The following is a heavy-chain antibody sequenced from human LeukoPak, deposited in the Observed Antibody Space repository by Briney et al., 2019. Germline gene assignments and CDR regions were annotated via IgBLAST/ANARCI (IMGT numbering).Heavy chain of an antibody. D-gene: IGHD3-10*01. Sequence: GGSLRLSCAASGFTFSSYAMHWVRQAPGKGLEWVAVISCDGSNKYYADSVKGRFTISRDNSKNTLYLQMNSLRAEDTAVYYCARDAGVRGRAQPLYYYYYVDVWGKGTTVTVSS. CDR3: ARDAGVRGRAQPLYYYYYVDV. V-gene: IGHV3-30*01. J-gene: IGHJ6*03. CDR2: ISCDGSNK. CDR1: GFTFSSYA.